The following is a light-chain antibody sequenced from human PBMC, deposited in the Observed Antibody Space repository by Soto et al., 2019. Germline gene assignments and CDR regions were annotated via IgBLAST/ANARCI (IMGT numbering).Light chain of an antibody. J-gene: IGKJ5*01. CDR2: DAS. CDR1: QSVSSY. CDR3: QQRSNWPSIT. V-gene: IGKV3-11*01. Sequence: EIVLTQSPGTLSLSPGERATLSCRASQSVSSYLAWYQQKPGQAPSLLIYDASNRATGIPARFSGSGSGTDSTLTISSLEPEDFAVYYCQQRSNWPSITFGQGTRLEI.